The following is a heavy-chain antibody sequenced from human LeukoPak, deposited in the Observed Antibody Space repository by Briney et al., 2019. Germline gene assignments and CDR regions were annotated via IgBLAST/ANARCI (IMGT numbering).Heavy chain of an antibody. D-gene: IGHD3-10*01. CDR1: GGSISSSSYY. J-gene: IGHJ5*02. V-gene: IGHV4-39*07. Sequence: SETLSLTCTVSGGSISSSSYYWGWIRQPPGKGLEWIGSIYYSGSTYYNPSLKSRVTISVDTSKNQFSPKLSSVTAADTAVYYCARDSRITVVRGVTDWFDPWGQGTLVTVSS. CDR2: IYYSGST. CDR3: ARDSRITVVRGVTDWFDP.